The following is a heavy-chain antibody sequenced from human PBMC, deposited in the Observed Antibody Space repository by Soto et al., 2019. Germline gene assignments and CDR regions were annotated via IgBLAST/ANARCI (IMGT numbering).Heavy chain of an antibody. CDR2: IIPILGIA. CDR3: ARTRLQSAFDI. J-gene: IGHJ3*02. V-gene: IGHV1-69*02. Sequence: SVKVSCKASGGTFSSYTISWVRQAPGQGLEWMGRIIPILGIANYAQKFQGRVTITADKSTSTAHMELSSLRSEDTAVYYCARTRLQSAFDIWGQGTMVTVSS. D-gene: IGHD4-4*01. CDR1: GGTFSSYT.